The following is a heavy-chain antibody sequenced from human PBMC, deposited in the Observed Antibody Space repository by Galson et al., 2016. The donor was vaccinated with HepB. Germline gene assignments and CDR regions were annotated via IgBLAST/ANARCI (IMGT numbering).Heavy chain of an antibody. CDR1: GFSFDDYG. V-gene: IGHV3-23*01. CDR2: ISDGGLP. CDR3: ANPPTDRRWDRLPGDY. J-gene: IGHJ4*02. Sequence: SLRLSCAASGFSFDDYGMTWVRQAPGKGLEWVSSISDGGLPHYADSVKGRFTISRDNNRKTVYLQMNSLSPEDTAMYYCANPPTDRRWDRLPGDYWGQGILVTVSS. D-gene: IGHD1-26*01.